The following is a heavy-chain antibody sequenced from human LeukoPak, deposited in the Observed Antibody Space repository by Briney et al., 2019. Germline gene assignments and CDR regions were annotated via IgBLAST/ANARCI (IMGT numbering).Heavy chain of an antibody. CDR2: ISGSGGST. J-gene: IGHJ4*02. CDR3: AKARWLPHRGDYFDY. Sequence: GRSLRLSGAASGFTISSYAMSWVRQAPGKGLEWVSAISGSGGSTYYADSVKGRFTISRDNSKNTLYLQMNSLRAEDTAVYYCAKARWLPHRGDYFDYWGQGTLVTVSS. D-gene: IGHD5-24*01. V-gene: IGHV3-23*01. CDR1: GFTISSYA.